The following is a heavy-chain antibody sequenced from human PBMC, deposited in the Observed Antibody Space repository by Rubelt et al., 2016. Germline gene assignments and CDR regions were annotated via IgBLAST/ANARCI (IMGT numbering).Heavy chain of an antibody. J-gene: IGHJ4*02. V-gene: IGHV1-69*04. CDR3: ARTSLRLGELSL. Sequence: QVQLVQSGAEVKKPGASVKVSCKASGYTFTSYGISWVRQAPGQGLEWMGRIIPILGIANYAQKFQGRVTITADKSTRTAYMELSSLRSEDTAVYYWARTSLRLGELSLWGQGTLVTVSS. D-gene: IGHD3-16*02. CDR2: IIPILGIA. CDR1: GYTFTSYG.